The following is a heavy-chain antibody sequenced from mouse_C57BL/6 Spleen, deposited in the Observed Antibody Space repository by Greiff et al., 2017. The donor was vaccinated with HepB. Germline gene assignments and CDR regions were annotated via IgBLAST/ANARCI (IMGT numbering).Heavy chain of an antibody. CDR2: SRNKANDYTT. J-gene: IGHJ4*01. CDR1: GFTFSDFY. D-gene: IGHD1-1*01. V-gene: IGHV7-1*01. CDR3: ARDDYEAMDY. Sequence: EVQRVESGGGLVQSGRSLRLSCATSGFTFSDFYMEWVRQAPGKGLEWIAASRNKANDYTTEYSASVKGRFIVSRDTSQSILYLQMNALRAEDTAIYYCARDDYEAMDYWGQGTSVTVSS.